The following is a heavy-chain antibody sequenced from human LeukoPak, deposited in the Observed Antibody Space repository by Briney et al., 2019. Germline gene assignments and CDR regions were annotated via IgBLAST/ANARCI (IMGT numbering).Heavy chain of an antibody. Sequence: GGSLRLSCAASGFTFSSYSMNWVRQAPGKGLEWVSSISSSSSYIYYADSVKGRFTISRDNSKNTLYLQMNSLRAEDTAVYYCARDRGPGGVATILPYYWGQGTLVTVSS. J-gene: IGHJ4*02. CDR3: ARDRGPGGVATILPYY. D-gene: IGHD5-12*01. CDR2: ISSSSSYI. CDR1: GFTFSSYS. V-gene: IGHV3-21*01.